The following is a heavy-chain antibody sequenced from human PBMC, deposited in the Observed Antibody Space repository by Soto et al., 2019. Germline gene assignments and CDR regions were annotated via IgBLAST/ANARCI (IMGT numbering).Heavy chain of an antibody. V-gene: IGHV3-13*01. CDR3: ARDRCSGGRCYFDY. D-gene: IGHD2-15*01. CDR2: IGPRGDT. CDR1: GFTFSTYD. J-gene: IGHJ4*02. Sequence: GGSLRLSCAASGFTFSTYDFHWVRQATGKPLEWVSAIGPRGDTYYAESVKGRFTMSRENAENSFYLQMNSLRAGDTAVYYCARDRCSGGRCYFDYWGQGTLVTVSS.